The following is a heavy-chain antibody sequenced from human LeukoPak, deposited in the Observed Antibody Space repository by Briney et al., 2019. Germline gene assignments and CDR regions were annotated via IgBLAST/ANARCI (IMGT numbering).Heavy chain of an antibody. V-gene: IGHV1-18*01. J-gene: IGHJ3*02. Sequence: ASVKVSCKASGYTFTSYGISWVRQAPGQGLEWVGWISAYNGNTNYAQKLQGRVTMTTDTSTSTAYMELRSLRSDDTAVYYCARDVPVEMATIAAFDIWGQGTMVTVSS. D-gene: IGHD5-24*01. CDR1: GYTFTSYG. CDR2: ISAYNGNT. CDR3: ARDVPVEMATIAAFDI.